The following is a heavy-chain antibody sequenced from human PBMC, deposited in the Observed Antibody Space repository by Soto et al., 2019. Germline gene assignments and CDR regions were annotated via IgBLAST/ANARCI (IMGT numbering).Heavy chain of an antibody. D-gene: IGHD3-22*01. CDR2: INPNSGDT. V-gene: IGHV1-2*02. CDR3: ARRKAGYYDSSGSGALDI. J-gene: IGHJ3*02. CDR1: GYTFTDYY. Sequence: GASVKVSCKASGYTFTDYYLHWVRQAPGQGLEWMGWINPNSGDTIYAQKFQGRVTLTRDTSISTAYMELSRLRSDDTAVYYCARRKAGYYDSSGSGALDIWGQGTMGTVSS.